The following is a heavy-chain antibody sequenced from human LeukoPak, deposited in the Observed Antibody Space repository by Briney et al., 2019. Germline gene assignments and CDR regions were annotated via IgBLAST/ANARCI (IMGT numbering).Heavy chain of an antibody. Sequence: SETLSLTCAVYGGSFSGYYWSWIRQPPGKGLEWIGEINHSGSTNYNPSLKSRVTISVDTSKNQFSLKLSSVTAADTAVYYCARGRGQGYGDYARYYYYYYMDVWGKGTTVTVSS. D-gene: IGHD4-17*01. CDR3: ARGRGQGYGDYARYYYYYYMDV. J-gene: IGHJ6*03. CDR1: GGSFSGYY. CDR2: INHSGST. V-gene: IGHV4-34*01.